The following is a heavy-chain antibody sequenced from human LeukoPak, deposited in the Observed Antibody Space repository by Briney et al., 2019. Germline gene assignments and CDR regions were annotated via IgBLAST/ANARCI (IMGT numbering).Heavy chain of an antibody. J-gene: IGHJ5*02. CDR2: IYPGDSNT. Sequence: GESLKISCKGSGYSFMTYRIGWVRQMPGKGLEWMGIIYPGDSNTRYSPSFQGQVTISADKSISTAYLQWSSLKASDTAMYYCARNPDTAYWFDPWGQGTLVTVSS. CDR1: GYSFMTYR. CDR3: ARNPDTAYWFDP. D-gene: IGHD5-18*01. V-gene: IGHV5-51*01.